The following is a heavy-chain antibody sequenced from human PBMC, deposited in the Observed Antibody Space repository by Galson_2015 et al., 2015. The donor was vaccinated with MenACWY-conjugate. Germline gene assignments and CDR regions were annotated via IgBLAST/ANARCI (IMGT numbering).Heavy chain of an antibody. CDR1: GFTFSSYV. D-gene: IGHD3-3*01. V-gene: IGHV3-30-3*01. Sequence: SLRLSCAASGFTFSSYVMHWVRQAPGKGLEWVAVISEDGNNKNYADSVKGRFTISRDNSKNTLYLQMNTLRAEDTAVYYCAREGNDDDPWSTYYYYFDYWGQGTLVTVSS. J-gene: IGHJ4*02. CDR3: AREGNDDDPWSTYYYYFDY. CDR2: ISEDGNNK.